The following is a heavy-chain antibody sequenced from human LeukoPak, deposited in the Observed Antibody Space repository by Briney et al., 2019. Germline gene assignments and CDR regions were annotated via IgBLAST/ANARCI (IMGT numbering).Heavy chain of an antibody. CDR2: IYYSGST. CDR1: GGSISSYY. D-gene: IGHD3-3*01. V-gene: IGHV4-59*01. Sequence: SETLSLTCTVSGGSISSYYWSWIRQPLGKGLEWIGYIYYSGSTNYNPSLKSRVTISVDTSKNQFSLKLSSVTAADTAVYYCARVGPEPYYDFWSGYPITLDYWGQGTLVTVSS. CDR3: ARVGPEPYYDFWSGYPITLDY. J-gene: IGHJ4*02.